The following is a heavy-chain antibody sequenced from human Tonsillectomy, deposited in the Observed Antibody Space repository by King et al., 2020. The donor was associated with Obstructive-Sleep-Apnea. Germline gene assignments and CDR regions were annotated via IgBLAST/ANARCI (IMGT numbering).Heavy chain of an antibody. J-gene: IGHJ4*02. V-gene: IGHV3-30*18. Sequence: VQLVESGGGVVQPGRALRLSCAASGFTFSSYGMHWVRQAPGKGLEWVAVISYDGSNKFYADSVKGRFTISRDNSKTTLDLQVNSLEAEDKAVYYCAKDGSRYYYDSSGYFDYWGQGTLVTVSS. CDR1: GFTFSSYG. CDR3: AKDGSRYYYDSSGYFDY. CDR2: ISYDGSNK. D-gene: IGHD3-22*01.